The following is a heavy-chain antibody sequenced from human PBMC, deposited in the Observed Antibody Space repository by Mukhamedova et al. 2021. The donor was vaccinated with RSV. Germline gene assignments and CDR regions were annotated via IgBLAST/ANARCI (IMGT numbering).Heavy chain of an antibody. CDR3: ARDLLSGPYYYYGMDV. J-gene: IGHJ6*02. Sequence: INQSTWGTSYAQKFQGRVTMTRDTSTSTVYMELSSLRSEDTAVYYCARDLLSGPYYYYGMDVWGQGTTVTVSS. CDR2: INQSTWGT. V-gene: IGHV1-46*01. D-gene: IGHD3-3*01.